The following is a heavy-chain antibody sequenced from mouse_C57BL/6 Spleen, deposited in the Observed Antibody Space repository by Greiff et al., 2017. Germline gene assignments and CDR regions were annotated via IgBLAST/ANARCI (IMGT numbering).Heavy chain of an antibody. J-gene: IGHJ1*03. V-gene: IGHV14-2*01. CDR2: IDPEDGET. D-gene: IGHD2-5*01. Sequence: VQLQQSGAELVKPGASVKLSCTASGFNITDYYMHWVKQRTEQGLEWIGSIDPEDGETKYDPKFKGKATMTADTSSNTAYLQLSSLTSEDTAVYYCARSTYSSWYFDVWGTGTTVTVSA. CDR3: ARSTYSSWYFDV. CDR1: GFNITDYY.